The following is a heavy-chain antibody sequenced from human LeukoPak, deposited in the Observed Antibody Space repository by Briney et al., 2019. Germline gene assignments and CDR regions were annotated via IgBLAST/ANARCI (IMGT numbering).Heavy chain of an antibody. CDR2: LYYSGST. J-gene: IGHJ4*02. D-gene: IGHD3-22*01. CDR3: ARNSSGIEHLRPFDY. Sequence: SSETLSLTCTVSGGSTSSGYYYWGWIRQPPGKGLEWIGSLYYSGSTNYNPSLKSRVTISVDTSKNQFSLKLNSVTAADTAVYYCARNSSGIEHLRPFDYWGQGTLVTVSS. CDR1: GGSTSSGYYY. V-gene: IGHV4-39*01.